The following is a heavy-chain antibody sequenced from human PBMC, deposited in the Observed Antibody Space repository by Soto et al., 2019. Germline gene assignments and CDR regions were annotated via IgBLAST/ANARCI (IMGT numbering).Heavy chain of an antibody. V-gene: IGHV4-30-4*01. Sequence: SETLSLTCTVSGGSISSGDHYWSWIRQPPGKGLEWIGYIYDSGSTYYNPSLKSRVSISVDTSKNQFSLKLSSVTAADTAVYYCARDRLKGPTGFGYWGQGTLVTVSS. J-gene: IGHJ4*02. CDR2: IYDSGST. CDR1: GGSISSGDHY. CDR3: ARDRLKGPTGFGY.